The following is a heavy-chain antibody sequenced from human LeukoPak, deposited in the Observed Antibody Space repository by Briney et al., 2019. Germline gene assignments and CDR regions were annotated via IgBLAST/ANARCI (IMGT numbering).Heavy chain of an antibody. J-gene: IGHJ5*02. CDR2: INHSGST. V-gene: IGHV4-34*01. CDR1: GGSFSGYY. Sequence: SETLSLTCAVYGGSFSGYYWSWIRQPPGKGLEWIGEINHSGSTNYNPSLKSRVTISVDTSKNQFSLKLSSVTAADTAVYYCAIGPYSSSWYWFDPWGQGTLVTVSS. D-gene: IGHD6-13*01. CDR3: AIGPYSSSWYWFDP.